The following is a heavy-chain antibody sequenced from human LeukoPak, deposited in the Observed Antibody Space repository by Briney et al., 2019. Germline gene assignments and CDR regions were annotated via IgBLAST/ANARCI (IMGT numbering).Heavy chain of an antibody. CDR3: AREQGYYSVPGY. D-gene: IGHD3-22*01. Sequence: PGGSLRLSCAASGFTFSRYWMHWVRQAPGKGPVWVSRISSDGSSTDYADSVKGRFTISRDNAKNTLYLQMDSLRAEDTAVYYCAREQGYYSVPGYWGQGTQVTVSS. J-gene: IGHJ4*02. CDR1: GFTFSRYW. V-gene: IGHV3-74*01. CDR2: ISSDGSST.